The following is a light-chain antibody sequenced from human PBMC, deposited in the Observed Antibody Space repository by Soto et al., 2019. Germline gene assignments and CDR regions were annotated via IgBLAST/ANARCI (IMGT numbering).Light chain of an antibody. CDR3: QQYHNWPPYT. J-gene: IGKJ2*01. V-gene: IGKV3-15*01. CDR1: QSVSSN. CDR2: GAS. Sequence: EIVMTQSPATLSVSPGERATLSCMSSQSVSSNLAWYQQKPGQAPRLLIYGASTRATGIPARFSGSGSGTEFTLTISSLQSEDFAVYYCQQYHNWPPYTFGQGTKLEIK.